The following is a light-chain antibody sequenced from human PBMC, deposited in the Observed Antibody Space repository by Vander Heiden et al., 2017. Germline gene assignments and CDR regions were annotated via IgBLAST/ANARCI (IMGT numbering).Light chain of an antibody. V-gene: IGKV1-9*01. Sequence: DIQLTQSPSFLSASLGDRVTITCRASHDISNHLAWYQQKPGKAPKLLIYAASALQSGVPSRFSGSRSGTDFTLTISGLQPEDFAAYFCQQVDTYPRTFGQGTKLEVK. J-gene: IGKJ2*01. CDR2: AAS. CDR3: QQVDTYPRT. CDR1: HDISNH.